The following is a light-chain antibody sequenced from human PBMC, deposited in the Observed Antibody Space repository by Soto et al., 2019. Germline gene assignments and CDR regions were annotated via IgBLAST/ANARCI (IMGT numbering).Light chain of an antibody. CDR1: SSNIGAGYG. J-gene: IGLJ2*01. V-gene: IGLV1-40*01. Sequence: QSVLTQPPSVSGAPGQRVTISCTGSSSNIGAGYGVHWYIQLPGTAPKLLVYGDSNRPSGVPVRFSGSKSDTSASLAITGLQAEDEADYYCQSYDSSLSGVIFGGGTKLTVL. CDR2: GDS. CDR3: QSYDSSLSGVI.